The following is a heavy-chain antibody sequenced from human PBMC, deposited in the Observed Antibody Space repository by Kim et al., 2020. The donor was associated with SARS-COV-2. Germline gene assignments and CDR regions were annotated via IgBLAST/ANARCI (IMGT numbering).Heavy chain of an antibody. CDR1: GFNFSNYA. J-gene: IGHJ4*01. D-gene: IGHD3-16*01. CDR2: IRVQNDGGTA. V-gene: IGHV3-49*03. Sequence: GWSLRLSCTASGFNFSNYALRWFRQAPGRRPEWLGFIRVQNDGGTAVYLASVRGRFTISRDDSKNIAYLQMNKLRSEDTAVYYCSRGGSTDVYRYFDFWG. CDR3: SRGGSTDVYRYFDF.